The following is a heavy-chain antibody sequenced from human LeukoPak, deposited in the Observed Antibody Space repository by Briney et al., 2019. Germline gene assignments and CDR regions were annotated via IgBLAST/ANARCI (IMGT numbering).Heavy chain of an antibody. V-gene: IGHV3-7*03. J-gene: IGHJ3*02. Sequence: GGSLRLSCAASGFTFSSYWMSWVRQAPGKGLEWVANIKQDGSEKYYVDSVKGRFTISRDNAKNSLYLKMNSLRAEDPAVYYCAREPSGVALRDIWGQGTMVTVSS. CDR1: GFTFSSYW. CDR3: AREPSGVALRDI. CDR2: IKQDGSEK. D-gene: IGHD2-8*02.